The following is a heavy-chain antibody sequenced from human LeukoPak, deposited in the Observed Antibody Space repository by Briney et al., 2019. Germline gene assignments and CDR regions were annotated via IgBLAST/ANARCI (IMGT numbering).Heavy chain of an antibody. D-gene: IGHD1-1*01. CDR3: ARQPEGTWFDP. J-gene: IGHJ5*02. CDR2: IDPSDSYT. Sequence: GESLKISCKGSGYSFTSNWISWVRQMPGKGPEWMGRIDPSDSYTNYSPSFQGHVTISADKSISTAYLQWSSLKASDTAMYYCARQPEGTWFDPWGQGTLVTVSS. CDR1: GYSFTSNW. V-gene: IGHV5-10-1*01.